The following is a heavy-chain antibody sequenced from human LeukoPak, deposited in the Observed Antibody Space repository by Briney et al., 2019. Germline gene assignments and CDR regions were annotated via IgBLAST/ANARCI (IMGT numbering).Heavy chain of an antibody. CDR2: INPNSGGT. CDR3: ARAYCSSTSCFHDAFDI. D-gene: IGHD2-2*01. Sequence: GASVRVSCKASGYTFTGYYMHWVRQAPGQGLEWMGWINPNSGGTNYAQKFQGRVTMTRDTSISTAYMELSRLRSDDTAVYYCARAYCSSTSCFHDAFDIWGQGTMVTVSS. V-gene: IGHV1-2*02. CDR1: GYTFTGYY. J-gene: IGHJ3*02.